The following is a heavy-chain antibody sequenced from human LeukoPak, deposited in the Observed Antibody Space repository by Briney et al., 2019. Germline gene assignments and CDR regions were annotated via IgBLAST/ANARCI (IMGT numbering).Heavy chain of an antibody. D-gene: IGHD5-12*01. J-gene: IGHJ5*02. CDR3: ARGRRYTGYDYTLSWFDP. V-gene: IGHV4-34*01. Sequence: SETLSPTCAVYGGSFSGYYWSWIRQPPGKGLEWIGEINHSGSTNYNPSLKSRVTISVDTSKNQFSLKLSSVTAADTAVYYCARGRRYTGYDYTLSWFDPWGQGTLVTVSS. CDR2: INHSGST. CDR1: GGSFSGYY.